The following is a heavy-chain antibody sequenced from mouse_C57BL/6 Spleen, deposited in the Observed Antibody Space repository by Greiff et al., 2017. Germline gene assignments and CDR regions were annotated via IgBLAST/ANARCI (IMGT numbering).Heavy chain of an antibody. CDR1: GYAFTNYL. J-gene: IGHJ2*01. V-gene: IGHV1-54*01. CDR3: ARAAHEGDYFDY. Sequence: VQLQQSGAELVRPGTSVKVSCKASGYAFTNYLIEWVKQRPGQGLEWIGVINPGSGGTNYNEKFKGKATLTADKSSSHAYMQLSSLTSEDSAVYFCARAAHEGDYFDYWGQGTTLTVSS. CDR2: INPGSGGT.